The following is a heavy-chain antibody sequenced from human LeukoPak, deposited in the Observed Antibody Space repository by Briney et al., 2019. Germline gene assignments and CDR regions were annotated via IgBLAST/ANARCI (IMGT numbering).Heavy chain of an antibody. CDR3: AKAPVTSCRGAYCYPFDS. Sequence: PGGSLRLSCAASGFTFSDYGMVWVRQAPGKGLEWVAFIRYDGSIKYYTDSVKDRFTVSRDNSRNTLYLQLNSLRAEDAAVYYCAKAPVTSCRGAYCYPFDSWGQGTVVTVSS. CDR2: IRYDGSIK. J-gene: IGHJ4*02. D-gene: IGHD2-21*01. V-gene: IGHV3-30*02. CDR1: GFTFSDYG.